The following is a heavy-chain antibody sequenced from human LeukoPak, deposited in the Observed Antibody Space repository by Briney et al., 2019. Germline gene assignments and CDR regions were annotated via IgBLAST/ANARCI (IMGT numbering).Heavy chain of an antibody. CDR2: IYYSGST. CDR3: ARHSNSGWYTIDY. V-gene: IGHV4-59*08. D-gene: IGHD6-19*01. J-gene: IGHJ4*02. CDR1: GGSISSYY. Sequence: PSETLSLTCTVSGGSISSYYWSWIRQPPGKGLEWIGYIYYSGSTNYNPSLKSRVTISLDTSKSQLSLKLSSVTAADTAVYYCARHSNSGWYTIDYWGQGTLVTVSS.